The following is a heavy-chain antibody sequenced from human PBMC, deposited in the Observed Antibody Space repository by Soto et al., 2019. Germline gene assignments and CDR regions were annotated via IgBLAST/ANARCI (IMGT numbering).Heavy chain of an antibody. CDR3: AKGIAVALYNWFDP. CDR2: ISGSGGST. J-gene: IGHJ5*02. D-gene: IGHD6-19*01. Sequence: PGGSLRLSCAASGFTFSSYAMSWVRQAPGKGLEWVSAISGSGGSTYYADSVKGRFTISRDNSKNALYLQMNSLRAEDTAVYYCAKGIAVALYNWFDPWGQGTLVTVSS. CDR1: GFTFSSYA. V-gene: IGHV3-23*01.